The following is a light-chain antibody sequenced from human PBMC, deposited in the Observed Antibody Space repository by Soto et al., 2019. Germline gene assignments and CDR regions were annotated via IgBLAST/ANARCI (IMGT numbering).Light chain of an antibody. CDR1: QSVSSN. V-gene: IGKV3D-15*01. Sequence: EIVMTQSPATLSVSPGERATLTCRASQSVSSNFAWYQQKPVQAPRLLIYGASIRVAGIPARFGGSGSGTEFTLTISSLQSEDFAVYYCQQYDNWPITFGQGTRLEIK. CDR3: QQYDNWPIT. CDR2: GAS. J-gene: IGKJ5*01.